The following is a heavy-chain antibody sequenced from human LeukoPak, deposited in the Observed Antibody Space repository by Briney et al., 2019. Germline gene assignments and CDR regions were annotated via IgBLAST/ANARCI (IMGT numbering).Heavy chain of an antibody. CDR1: GGSISSYY. Sequence: SETLSLTCTVSGGSISSYYWSWIRQPPGKGLEWIGYIYYSGSTNYNPSLKSRVTISVDTSKNQFSLKLSSVTAADTAVYCCARDRGGSGSCYLSDYWGQGTLVTVSS. CDR2: IYYSGST. D-gene: IGHD3-10*01. J-gene: IGHJ4*02. V-gene: IGHV4-59*01. CDR3: ARDRGGSGSCYLSDY.